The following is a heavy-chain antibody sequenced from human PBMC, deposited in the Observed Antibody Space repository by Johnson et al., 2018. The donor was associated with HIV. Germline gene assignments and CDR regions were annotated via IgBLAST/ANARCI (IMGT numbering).Heavy chain of an antibody. V-gene: IGHV3-66*01. CDR3: ARGHWAFDI. CDR1: GFTFSSYA. D-gene: IGHD1-1*01. Sequence: EKLVESGGGLVQPGRSLRLSCAASGFTFSSYAMSWVRQAPGKGLEWVSVIYSGGYTYYADSVKGRFTISRDNSKNTLYLQMNNLRAEDTAVYYCARGHWAFDIWGQGTMVTVSS. CDR2: IYSGGYT. J-gene: IGHJ3*02.